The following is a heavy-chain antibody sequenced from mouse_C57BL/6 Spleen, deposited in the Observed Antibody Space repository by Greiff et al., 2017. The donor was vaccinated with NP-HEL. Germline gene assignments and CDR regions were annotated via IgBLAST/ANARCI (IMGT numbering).Heavy chain of an antibody. V-gene: IGHV5-4*01. Sequence: DVQLVESGGGLVKPGGSLKLSCAASGFTFSSYAMSWVRQTPEKRLEWVATISDGGSYTYYPDNVKGRFTISRDNAKNNLYLQMSHLKSEDTAMYYCASPRSFAYWGQGTLVTVSA. J-gene: IGHJ3*01. CDR3: ASPRSFAY. CDR1: GFTFSSYA. CDR2: ISDGGSYT.